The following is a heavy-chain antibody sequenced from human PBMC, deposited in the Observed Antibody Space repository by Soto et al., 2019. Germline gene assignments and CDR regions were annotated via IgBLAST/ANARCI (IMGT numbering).Heavy chain of an antibody. CDR1: SGSISSSNW. CDR3: ASRSYCSSTSCYIYYYMDV. D-gene: IGHD2-2*02. V-gene: IGHV4-4*02. J-gene: IGHJ6*03. CDR2: IYHSGST. Sequence: QVQLQESGPGLVKPSGTLSLTCAVSSGSISSSNWWSWVRQPPGKGLEWIGEIYHSGSTNYNPSLKCRVTRSVDKSKNQFSLKLSSVTAADTAVYYCASRSYCSSTSCYIYYYMDVWGKGTTVTVSS.